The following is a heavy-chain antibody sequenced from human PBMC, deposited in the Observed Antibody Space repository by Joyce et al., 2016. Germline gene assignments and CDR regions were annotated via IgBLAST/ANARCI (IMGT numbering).Heavy chain of an antibody. J-gene: IGHJ5*02. Sequence: QVQLVESGGGVVQPGTSLRLSCVASGFTFTSYGMHWVRQAPGKGLEWGAVGSYDGSHTYYGESVKGRFTISRDNTKGTVSLQMNSLRVDDTAMYYCAKDGRGSGNYYFNWFDPWGQGTLVTVSS. V-gene: IGHV3-30*18. CDR3: AKDGRGSGNYYFNWFDP. CDR1: GFTFTSYG. D-gene: IGHD3-10*01. CDR2: GSYDGSHT.